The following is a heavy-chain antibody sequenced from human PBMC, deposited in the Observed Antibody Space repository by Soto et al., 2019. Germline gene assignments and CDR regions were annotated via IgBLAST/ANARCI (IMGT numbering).Heavy chain of an antibody. D-gene: IGHD3-22*01. V-gene: IGHV4-59*01. Sequence: SQTLSLTCTVSAGSINTYYWSWIRQPPGKELEWIEYIYYGGNTNYNPSLKSRVTISVDTSKNHFSLKLSSVTAADTAVYYCARDRAYYHSNGLYFDYWGQGTLVPVS. CDR2: IYYGGNT. J-gene: IGHJ4*02. CDR3: ARDRAYYHSNGLYFDY. CDR1: AGSINTYY.